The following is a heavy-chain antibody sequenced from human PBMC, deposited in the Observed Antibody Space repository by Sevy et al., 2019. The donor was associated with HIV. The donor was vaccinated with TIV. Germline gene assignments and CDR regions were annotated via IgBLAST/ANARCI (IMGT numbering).Heavy chain of an antibody. CDR2: ISAYNGNT. J-gene: IGHJ1*01. CDR1: GYTFTSYG. D-gene: IGHD6-19*01. V-gene: IGHV1-18*04. Sequence: ASVMVSCKASGYTFTSYGISWVRQAPGQGLEWMGWISAYNGNTNYAQKLQGRVTMTTDTSTSTAYMELRSLRSDDTAVYYCARGAAVAGRGEYFQHWGQGTLVTVSS. CDR3: ARGAAVAGRGEYFQH.